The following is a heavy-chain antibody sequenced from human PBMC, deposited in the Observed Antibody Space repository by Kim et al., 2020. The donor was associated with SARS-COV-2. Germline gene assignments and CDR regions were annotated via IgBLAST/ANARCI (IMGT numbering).Heavy chain of an antibody. CDR1: GYTFTSYY. D-gene: IGHD3-3*01. J-gene: IGHJ6*03. CDR2: INPSGGST. V-gene: IGHV1-46*01. Sequence: SVKVSCKASGYTFTSYYMHWVRQAPGQGLEWMGIINPSGGSTSYAQKFQGRVTMTRDTSTSTVYMELSSLRSEDTAVYYCAREAGEFYDFWSGYYKVATTNYYYMDVWGKGTTVTVSS. CDR3: AREAGEFYDFWSGYYKVATTNYYYMDV.